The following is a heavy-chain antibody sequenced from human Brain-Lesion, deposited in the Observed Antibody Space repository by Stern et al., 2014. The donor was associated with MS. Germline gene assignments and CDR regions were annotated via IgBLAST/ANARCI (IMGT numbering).Heavy chain of an antibody. CDR3: ATLSPGAGGNYYRHFDY. D-gene: IGHD1-26*01. CDR2: FAPEDGET. CDR1: GYTLTELS. V-gene: IGHV1-24*01. J-gene: IGHJ4*02. Sequence: QVQLVQSGAEVKKPGASVKVSCKVSGYTLTELSMHWVRQAPRTGLEWMGGFAPEDGETIYAQKFQGRVTMTEDTSTDTAYMELSSLRSEDTAVYYCATLSPGAGGNYYRHFDYWGQGTLVTVSS.